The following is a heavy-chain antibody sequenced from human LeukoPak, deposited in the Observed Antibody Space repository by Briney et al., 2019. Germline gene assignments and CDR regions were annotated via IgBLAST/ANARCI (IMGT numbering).Heavy chain of an antibody. Sequence: GGSLRLSCAASGFTFSSYVMNWVRQAPGKGLEWVSAVSGSGGSTYYADSVRGRFTISRDNSKNTLYLQMNSLRAEDTAVYYCAKEDYGDYVFDYWGQGTLVTVSS. J-gene: IGHJ4*02. D-gene: IGHD4-17*01. V-gene: IGHV3-23*01. CDR2: VSGSGGST. CDR1: GFTFSSYV. CDR3: AKEDYGDYVFDY.